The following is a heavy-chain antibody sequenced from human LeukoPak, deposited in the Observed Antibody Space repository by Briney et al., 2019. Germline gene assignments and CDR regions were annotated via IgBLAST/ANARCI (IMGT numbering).Heavy chain of an antibody. Sequence: GGSLRLSCAASGFTFNTYWMHWVRQVPGKGLVWVSRINSDGSTTHYAASVKGRFTISRDNAKNSLYLQMNSLRAEDTAVYYCARGTSHSPGGDYWGQGTLVTVSS. CDR3: ARGTSHSPGGDY. D-gene: IGHD2-2*01. CDR1: GFTFNTYW. CDR2: INSDGSTT. V-gene: IGHV3-74*01. J-gene: IGHJ4*02.